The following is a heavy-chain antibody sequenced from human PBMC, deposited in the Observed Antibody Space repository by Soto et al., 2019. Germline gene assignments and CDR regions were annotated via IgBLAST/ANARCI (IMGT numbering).Heavy chain of an antibody. CDR1: GFTLNDHF. CDR2: TINKPDTYTT. Sequence: GGSLRLSCATSGFTLNDHFIDWVRQAPGKGLEWFGRTINKPDTYTTEYAASVKGRFTISRDDSRQSMYLQMNSLKTEDTAVYYCTRGPPMVRGVMGPSVDYWGQGTLVTVSS. D-gene: IGHD3-10*01. V-gene: IGHV3-72*01. J-gene: IGHJ4*02. CDR3: TRGPPMVRGVMGPSVDY.